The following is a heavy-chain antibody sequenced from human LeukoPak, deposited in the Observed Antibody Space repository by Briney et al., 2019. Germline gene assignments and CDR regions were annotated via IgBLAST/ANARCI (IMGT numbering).Heavy chain of an antibody. J-gene: IGHJ4*02. Sequence: GGSLRLSCAASGFTFSNAWMSWVRQGPGKGLEWVGRIKSKTAGGTTDYAAPVKGRFTISRDDSKNTLYLQMNSLKTEDTAVYYCTTDGGSAMMSTMSYWGQGTLVTVSS. CDR2: IKSKTAGGTT. V-gene: IGHV3-15*01. CDR3: TTDGGSAMMSTMSY. CDR1: GFTFSNAW. D-gene: IGHD5/OR15-5a*01.